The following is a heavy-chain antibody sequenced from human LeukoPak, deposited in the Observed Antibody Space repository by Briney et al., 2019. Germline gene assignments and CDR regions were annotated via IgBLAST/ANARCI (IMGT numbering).Heavy chain of an antibody. D-gene: IGHD3-22*01. V-gene: IGHV3-48*03. CDR1: GFTFSSYA. CDR3: ARDWWDSSGYYDY. J-gene: IGHJ4*02. Sequence: GGSLRLSCAASGFTFSSYAMNWVRQAPGRGLEWVSYIGPSGTAIYYADSVKGRFTISRDNAKNSLYLQMNILRAEDTAVYYCARDWWDSSGYYDYWGQGTLVTVSS. CDR2: IGPSGTAI.